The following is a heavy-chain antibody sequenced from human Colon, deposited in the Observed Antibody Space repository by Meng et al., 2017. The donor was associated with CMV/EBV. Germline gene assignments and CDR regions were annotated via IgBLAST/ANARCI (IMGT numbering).Heavy chain of an antibody. V-gene: IGHV1-18*04. Sequence: ASVKVSCKASGYSFTSYGINWVRQAPGQGLEWMGWIRVYNGNTDYPQRLQGRTSMTTDRSTNTVYMELRSLRSDDTAVYYCARDSDETYYDFWSGFSGSGGMDVWGQGTTVTVSS. J-gene: IGHJ6*02. CDR3: ARDSDETYYDFWSGFSGSGGMDV. CDR1: GYSFTSYG. CDR2: IRVYNGNT. D-gene: IGHD3-3*01.